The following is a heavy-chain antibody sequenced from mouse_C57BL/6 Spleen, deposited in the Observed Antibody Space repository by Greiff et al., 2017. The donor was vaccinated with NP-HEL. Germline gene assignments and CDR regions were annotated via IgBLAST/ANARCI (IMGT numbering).Heavy chain of an antibody. CDR3: ARGTGSSYGAMDY. CDR1: GYSITSGYY. CDR2: ISYDGSN. J-gene: IGHJ4*01. Sequence: EVQRVESGPGLVKPSQSLSLTCSVTGYSITSGYYWNWIRQFPGNKLEWMGYISYDGSNNYNPSLKNRISITRDTSKNQFFLKLNSVTTEDTATYYCARGTGSSYGAMDYWGQGTSVTVSS. V-gene: IGHV3-6*01. D-gene: IGHD1-1*01.